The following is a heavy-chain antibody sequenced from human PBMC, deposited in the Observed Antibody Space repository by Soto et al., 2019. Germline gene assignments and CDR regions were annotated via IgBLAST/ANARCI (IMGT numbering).Heavy chain of an antibody. J-gene: IGHJ6*02. Sequence: KSSETLSLTCAVYGGSFSGYYWSWIRQPPGKGLEWIGEINHSGSTNYNPSLKSRVTISVDTSKNQFSLKLSSVTAADTAVYYCAIAKSGVAAAGTPGINYYYGMDVWGQGTTVTVSS. CDR1: GGSFSGYY. CDR3: AIAKSGVAAAGTPGINYYYGMDV. D-gene: IGHD6-13*01. CDR2: INHSGST. V-gene: IGHV4-34*01.